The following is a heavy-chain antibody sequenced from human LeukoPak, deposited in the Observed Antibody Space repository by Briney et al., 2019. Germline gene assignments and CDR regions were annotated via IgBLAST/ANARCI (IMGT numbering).Heavy chain of an antibody. CDR1: GFTFSSYS. CDR3: AKDGPQTYYYYYMDV. Sequence: GGSLRLSCAASGFTFSSYSMNWVRQAPGKGLEWVSYISSSSSTIYYADSVKGRFTISRDNAKNSLYLQMNSLRAEDTAVYYCAKDGPQTYYYYYMDVWGKGTTVTVSS. CDR2: ISSSSSTI. J-gene: IGHJ6*03. V-gene: IGHV3-48*01.